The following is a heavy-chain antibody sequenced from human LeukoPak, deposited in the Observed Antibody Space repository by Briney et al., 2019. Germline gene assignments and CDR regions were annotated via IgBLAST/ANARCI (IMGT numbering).Heavy chain of an antibody. CDR2: ISASGQTI. Sequence: GGSLRLSCAASGFSFSTYEFHWVRHAPGKGLEWVSYISASGQTIYYADSVRGRFTISRDNSKNTLYLQMNSLRAEDTAVYYCAKVRYGSGNNWFDPWGQGTLVTVSS. CDR1: GFSFSTYE. D-gene: IGHD3-10*01. J-gene: IGHJ5*02. CDR3: AKVRYGSGNNWFDP. V-gene: IGHV3-48*01.